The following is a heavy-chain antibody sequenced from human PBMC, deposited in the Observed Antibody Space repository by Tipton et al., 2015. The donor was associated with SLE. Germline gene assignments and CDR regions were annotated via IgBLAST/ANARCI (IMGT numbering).Heavy chain of an antibody. V-gene: IGHV4-59*08. CDR1: GGSISGYY. Sequence: GLVKPSETLSLMCSVSGGSISGYYWSWIRQPPGKGLEWIGYMYYSGNTHYNPSLESRVTISADTSKNQFSLRLSSVTAADTAVYYCASGSGGYQRTDYWGQGTLVTVSS. CDR3: ASGSGGYQRTDY. CDR2: MYYSGNT. D-gene: IGHD5-12*01. J-gene: IGHJ4*02.